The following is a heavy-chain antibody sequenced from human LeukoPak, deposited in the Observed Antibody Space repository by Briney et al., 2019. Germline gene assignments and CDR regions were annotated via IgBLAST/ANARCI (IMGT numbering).Heavy chain of an antibody. V-gene: IGHV4-59*01. D-gene: IGHD4-17*01. CDR3: ARDLRGYGENDY. Sequence: PSETLSLTCTVSGGSISSYYWSWIRQPPGKGLEWIGYIYYSGSTNYNPSLKSRVTISVDTSKNQFSLKLSSVTAADTAVYYCARDLRGYGENDYWGQGTLVTVSS. CDR2: IYYSGST. CDR1: GGSISSYY. J-gene: IGHJ4*02.